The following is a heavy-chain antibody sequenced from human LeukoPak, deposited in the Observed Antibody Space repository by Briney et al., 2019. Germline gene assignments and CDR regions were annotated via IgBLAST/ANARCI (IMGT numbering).Heavy chain of an antibody. CDR2: ISAYNGNT. CDR1: GYTFTSYG. D-gene: IGHD3-22*01. J-gene: IGHJ3*02. V-gene: IGHV1-18*01. Sequence: ASVKVSCKASGYTFTSYGISWVRQAPGQGLEWMGWISAYNGNTNYAQKLQGRVTMTEDTSTDTAYMELSSLRSEDTAVYYCATGGRYYDSSDAFDIWGQGTMVTVSS. CDR3: ATGGRYYDSSDAFDI.